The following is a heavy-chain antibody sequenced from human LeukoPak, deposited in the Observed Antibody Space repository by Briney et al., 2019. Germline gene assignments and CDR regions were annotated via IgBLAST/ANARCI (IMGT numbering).Heavy chain of an antibody. CDR2: INQSGST. D-gene: IGHD6-19*01. CDR1: GGSFSGYS. CDR3: ARGDSGGWFFDS. Sequence: SETLSLTCAVSGGSFSGYSWNWIRQSPGKGLEWIGEINQSGSTKYNPSLKSRVTISIDTSKSQCSMRLNSVTAADTALYYCARGDSGGWFFDSWGQGALVTVSS. V-gene: IGHV4-34*01. J-gene: IGHJ5*01.